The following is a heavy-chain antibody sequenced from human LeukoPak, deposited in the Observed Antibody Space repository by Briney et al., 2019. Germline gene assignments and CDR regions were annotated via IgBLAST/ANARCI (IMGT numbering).Heavy chain of an antibody. CDR3: ARSGGSSSLGY. Sequence: PGGSLRLSCAASGFTFSRSAMTWVRQGPGTGLEFVTSIIYSGGATYYADSVKGRFTISRDNAKNTLYLQMNSLRAEDTAVYYCARSGGSSSLGYWGQGTLVTVSS. V-gene: IGHV3-23*01. D-gene: IGHD6-6*01. J-gene: IGHJ4*02. CDR2: IIYSGGAT. CDR1: GFTFSRSA.